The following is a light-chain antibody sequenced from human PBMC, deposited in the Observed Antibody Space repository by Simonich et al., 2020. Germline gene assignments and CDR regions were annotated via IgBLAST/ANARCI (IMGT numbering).Light chain of an antibody. CDR1: SGSVSTSYY. CDR3: VLYMGSGIGV. CDR2: STN. J-gene: IGLJ3*02. Sequence: QTVVTQEPSFSVSPGGTVTLTCGLSSGSVSTSYYPSWYPHTPCQAPRTLIYSTNTRSSGVPDRVSGSILGNKAALTITGAQADDESDYYCVLYMGSGIGVFGGGTKLTVL. V-gene: IGLV8-61*01.